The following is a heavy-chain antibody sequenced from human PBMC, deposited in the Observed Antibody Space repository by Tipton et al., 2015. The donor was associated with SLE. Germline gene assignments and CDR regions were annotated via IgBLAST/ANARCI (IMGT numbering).Heavy chain of an antibody. CDR3: ARIEDFWSGRIDP. CDR1: GDSITNSNYN. J-gene: IGHJ5*02. Sequence: TLSLTCSVSGDSITNSNYNWGWIRRSPGKGLEWIGSISYSGDTSYNPSLMSRVTIPRDTSKNQFSLKLNFVTAADTAFYYCARIEDFWSGRIDPWGQGTLITVSS. D-gene: IGHD3-3*01. V-gene: IGHV4-39*07. CDR2: ISYSGDT.